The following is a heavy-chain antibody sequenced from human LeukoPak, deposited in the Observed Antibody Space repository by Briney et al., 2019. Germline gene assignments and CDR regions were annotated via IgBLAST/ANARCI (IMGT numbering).Heavy chain of an antibody. J-gene: IGHJ4*02. CDR2: ISSGGTT. CDR3: ARRAGGYSHPYDY. D-gene: IGHD4-23*01. CDR1: GFTVSGNY. Sequence: YPGGSLRLSCAVSGFTVSGNYMSWVRQAPGKGLEWVSLISSGGTTYYADSVKGRFTISRDNSKNTLYLQMNSLRAEDTAVYYCARRAGGYSHPYDYWGQGILVTVSS. V-gene: IGHV3-53*01.